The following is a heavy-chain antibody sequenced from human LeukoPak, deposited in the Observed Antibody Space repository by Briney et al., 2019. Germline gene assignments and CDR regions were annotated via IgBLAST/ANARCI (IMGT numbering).Heavy chain of an antibody. V-gene: IGHV3-30*02. CDR2: IRYDGSNK. CDR1: GFIFSRYG. CDR3: AKDNYGSGTYFDY. Sequence: GGSLRLSCAASGFIFSRYGMHWVRQAPGKGLEWVAFIRYDGSNKYYADSVKGRFTISRDNSKNTLYLQMSSLRAEDTAVYYCAKDNYGSGTYFDYWGQGILVTVSS. D-gene: IGHD3-10*01. J-gene: IGHJ4*02.